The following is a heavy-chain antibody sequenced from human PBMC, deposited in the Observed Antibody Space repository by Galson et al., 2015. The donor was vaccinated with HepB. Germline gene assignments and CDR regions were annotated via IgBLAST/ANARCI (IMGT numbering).Heavy chain of an antibody. CDR1: GFNFSSYT. J-gene: IGHJ4*02. CDR3: AKGSGYSSGPFDH. D-gene: IGHD5-18*01. Sequence: SLRLSCAASGFNFSSYTINWVRQAPGKGLEWVSSITSDNNFRYYADSVQGRVTITRNNAKNSLYMQMNSLRAEDTAVYYGAKGSGYSSGPFDHWGQGTLVAVSS. CDR2: ITSDNNFR. V-gene: IGHV3-21*01.